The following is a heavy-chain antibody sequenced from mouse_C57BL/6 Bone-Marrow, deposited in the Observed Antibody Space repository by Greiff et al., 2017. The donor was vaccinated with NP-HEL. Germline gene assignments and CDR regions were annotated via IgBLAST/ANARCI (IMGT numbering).Heavy chain of an antibody. D-gene: IGHD2-5*01. J-gene: IGHJ1*03. CDR2: ISNGGGST. V-gene: IGHV5-12*01. CDR3: ARHRSNYGGWYFDV. CDR1: GFTFSDYY. Sequence: VQLKESGGGLVQPGGSLKLSCAASGFTFSDYYMYWVRQTPEKRLEWVAYISNGGGSTYYPDTVKGRFTISRDKAKNTLYLQMSRLKSEDTAMYYCARHRSNYGGWYFDVWGTGTTVTVSS.